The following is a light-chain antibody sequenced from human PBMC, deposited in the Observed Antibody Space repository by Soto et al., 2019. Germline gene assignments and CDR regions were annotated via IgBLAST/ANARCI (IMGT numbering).Light chain of an antibody. CDR1: QSFNSIY. J-gene: IGKJ1*01. CDR3: QQYGSSGT. Sequence: ESVLTQSPGTLSLSPGERATLSCRASQSFNSIYLAWYQQKPGQTPRLLIYDASTRATGIPDRFSGSGSGTDFTLTISRLEPEDFAVYYCQQYGSSGTFGQGTKVDIK. CDR2: DAS. V-gene: IGKV3-20*01.